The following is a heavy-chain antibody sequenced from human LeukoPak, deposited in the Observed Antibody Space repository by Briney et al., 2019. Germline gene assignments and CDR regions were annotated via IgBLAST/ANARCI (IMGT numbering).Heavy chain of an antibody. V-gene: IGHV3-30*01. D-gene: IGHD1-26*01. J-gene: IGHJ4*02. CDR3: ARPSTTLGGSHYVFPPAFDY. Sequence: GGSLRLSCAASGFTFSSYAMQWVRQAPGKGLEWVAVISYDGSNKYYADSVKGRFTISRDNSKNTLYLQMNSLRAEDTAVYYCARPSTTLGGSHYVFPPAFDYWGQGTLVTVSS. CDR2: ISYDGSNK. CDR1: GFTFSSYA.